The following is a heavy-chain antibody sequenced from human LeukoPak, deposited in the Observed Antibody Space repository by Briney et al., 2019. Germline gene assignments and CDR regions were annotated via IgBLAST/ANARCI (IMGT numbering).Heavy chain of an antibody. Sequence: SETLSLTCTVSGGTVIGGSYYWSWIRQPPGKGLERIVYIYYSGSTNYNPSLKSRVTISVDTSKNQFSLKLSSVTAADTAVYYCARAEVPYYYYGMDVWGQGTTVTVSS. CDR3: ARAEVPYYYYGMDV. V-gene: IGHV4-61*01. CDR2: IYYSGST. J-gene: IGHJ6*02. CDR1: GGTVIGGSYY.